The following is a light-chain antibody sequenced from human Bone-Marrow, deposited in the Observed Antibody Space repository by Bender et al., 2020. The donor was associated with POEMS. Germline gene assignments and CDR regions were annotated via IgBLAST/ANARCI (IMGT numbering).Light chain of an antibody. V-gene: IGLV2-14*03. CDR3: CSYAGSNILYV. CDR1: SNDIGSFNY. Sequence: QSALTQPASVSGSPGQSITLSCTGTSNDIGSFNYVSWYHHRPGKAPKLIIYDVSTRPSGVSDRFSASKSGNTASLTISALQAEDEADYYCCSYAGSNILYVFGSGTSVTVL. CDR2: DVS. J-gene: IGLJ1*01.